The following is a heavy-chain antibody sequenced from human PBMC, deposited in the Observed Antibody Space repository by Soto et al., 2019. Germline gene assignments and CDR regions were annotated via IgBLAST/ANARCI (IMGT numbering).Heavy chain of an antibody. J-gene: IGHJ4*02. V-gene: IGHV1-69*06. CDR1: GGTSTRYA. D-gene: IGHD3-3*01. Sequence: QERLVQSGAEVRKPGSSVKVSCKVTGGTSTRYAINWVRQAPGQGLEWMGGIVPMFGTSKYEQKFQGRVTIIADTSTNIAYMELRSLRSEDTAVYYCNRGSEYDFWSGYLWGQGTLVSVSS. CDR2: IVPMFGTS. CDR3: NRGSEYDFWSGYL.